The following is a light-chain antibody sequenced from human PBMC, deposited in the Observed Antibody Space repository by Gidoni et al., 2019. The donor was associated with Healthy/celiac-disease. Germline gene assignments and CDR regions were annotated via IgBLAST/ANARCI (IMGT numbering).Light chain of an antibody. Sequence: IGMTQSPATLSVSPGERATLACRASQSVSSNLAWYQQKPGQAPRLLIYGASTRATGIPARFSGSGSGTEFTLTISSLQSEDFAVYYCQQYNNWPPGTFGPGTKVDI. J-gene: IGKJ3*01. CDR2: GAS. V-gene: IGKV3-15*01. CDR3: QQYNNWPPGT. CDR1: QSVSSN.